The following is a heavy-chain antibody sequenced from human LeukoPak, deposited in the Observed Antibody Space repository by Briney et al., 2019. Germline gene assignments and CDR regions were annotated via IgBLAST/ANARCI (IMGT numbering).Heavy chain of an antibody. CDR3: AKARYYFDY. V-gene: IGHV3-23*01. CDR1: GFTFSSHA. CDR2: ISGNGAGT. Sequence: PGGSLRLSCAASGFTFSSHAMSWVRQAPGKGLEWVSGISGNGAGTYYGDSVKGRFTTSRDNSKNTLYLQMNSPRAEDTAVYYCAKARYYFDYWGQGTLVTVSS. J-gene: IGHJ4*02.